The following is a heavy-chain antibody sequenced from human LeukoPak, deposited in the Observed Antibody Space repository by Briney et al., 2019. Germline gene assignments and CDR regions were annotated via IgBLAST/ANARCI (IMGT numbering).Heavy chain of an antibody. Sequence: ASVKVSCKASGGTFSSYAISWVRQAPGQGLEWMGGIIPIFGTANYAQKFQGRVTITADKSTSTAYMELSSLRSEDTAVYYCASSIAVVIPYYFDYWGQGTLVTVSS. CDR3: ASSIAVVIPYYFDY. CDR2: IIPIFGTA. J-gene: IGHJ4*02. D-gene: IGHD6-19*01. V-gene: IGHV1-69*06. CDR1: GGTFSSYA.